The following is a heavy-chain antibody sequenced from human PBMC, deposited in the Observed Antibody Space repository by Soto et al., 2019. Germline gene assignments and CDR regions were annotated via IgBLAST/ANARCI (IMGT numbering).Heavy chain of an antibody. Sequence: ASVKVSCKASGYTFTSYGISWVRQAPGQGLEWMGWISAYNGNTNYAQKLQGRVTMTTDTSTSTAYMELRSLRSDDTAVYYCARINRITGTRDNWFDPWGQGTLVTASS. CDR1: GYTFTSYG. CDR3: ARINRITGTRDNWFDP. J-gene: IGHJ5*02. V-gene: IGHV1-18*01. CDR2: ISAYNGNT. D-gene: IGHD1-7*01.